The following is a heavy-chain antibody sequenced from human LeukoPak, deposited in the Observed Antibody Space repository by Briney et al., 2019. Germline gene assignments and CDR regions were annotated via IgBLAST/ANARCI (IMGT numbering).Heavy chain of an antibody. V-gene: IGHV3-30*02. J-gene: IGHJ4*02. CDR3: VLVVIGY. CDR2: IRYDGSNK. CDR1: GFTFSSYG. D-gene: IGHD3-22*01. Sequence: GGSLRLSCAASGFTFSSYGMHWVRQAPGKGLEWVAFIRYDGSNKYYADSVKGRFTISRDNAKNSLYLQMNSLRAEDTAVYYCVLVVIGYWGQGTLVTVSS.